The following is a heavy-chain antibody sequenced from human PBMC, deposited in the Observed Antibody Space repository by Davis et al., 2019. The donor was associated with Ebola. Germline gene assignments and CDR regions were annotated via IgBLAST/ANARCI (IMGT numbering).Heavy chain of an antibody. CDR3: ARAGFYYDSSAYYEYPNWFDP. D-gene: IGHD3-22*01. CDR2: ISSCETII. CDR1: GFSFGDYF. Sequence: GESLKISCAASGFSFGDYFMSWIRQAPGKGLEWVSYISSCETIIYYEDSVKGRFTISRDNAKNSLYLQMNSLRAEDTAVYYCARAGFYYDSSAYYEYPNWFDPWGQGTLVTVSS. J-gene: IGHJ5*02. V-gene: IGHV3-11*01.